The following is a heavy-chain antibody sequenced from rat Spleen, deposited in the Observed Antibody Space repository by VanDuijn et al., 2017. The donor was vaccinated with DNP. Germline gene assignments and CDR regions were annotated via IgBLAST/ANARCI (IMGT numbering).Heavy chain of an antibody. V-gene: IGHV5-22*01. D-gene: IGHD1-1*01. CDR3: AIYFYSGDNWFAY. J-gene: IGHJ3*01. CDR2: IRYDGYST. CDR1: GFTFSDYY. Sequence: EVQLVASGGGFVQPGRSLKLSCAASGFTFSDYYMAWVRQTPTKGLEWVAYIRYDGYSTYFGDSVKGRFTISRDNARNTLYLQMNSLRSEDMATYYCAIYFYSGDNWFAYWGQGTLVTVSS.